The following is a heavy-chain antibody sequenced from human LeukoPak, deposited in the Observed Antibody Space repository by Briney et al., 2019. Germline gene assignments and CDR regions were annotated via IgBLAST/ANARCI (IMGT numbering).Heavy chain of an antibody. J-gene: IGHJ4*02. D-gene: IGHD5-24*01. CDR1: GFTFSSFG. CDR3: AKDFFSRWLQNHPDGLMFDS. CDR2: ISSSSSSI. Sequence: GGSLRLSCAASGFTFSSFGMSWVRQAPGKGLEWVSTISSSSSSIYYADSVKGRFTISRDNSRSTLFLQLNSLRGEDKALYYCAKDFFSRWLQNHPDGLMFDSWGEGALVTVSS. V-gene: IGHV3-23*01.